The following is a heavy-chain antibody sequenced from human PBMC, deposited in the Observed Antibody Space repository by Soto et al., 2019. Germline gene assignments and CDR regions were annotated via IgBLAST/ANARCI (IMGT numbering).Heavy chain of an antibody. V-gene: IGHV4-59*12. CDR3: ARGGVDYYDSSGYYFSPYYFDY. Sequence: SETLSLTCTVSGGSMISYYWSWIRQSPEKGLEWIGYIYSSGSTNYNPSLKSRVTISVDRSKNQFSLKLSSVTAADTAVYYCARGGVDYYDSSGYYFSPYYFDYWGQGTLVTVSS. J-gene: IGHJ4*02. CDR2: IYSSGST. CDR1: GGSMISYY. D-gene: IGHD3-22*01.